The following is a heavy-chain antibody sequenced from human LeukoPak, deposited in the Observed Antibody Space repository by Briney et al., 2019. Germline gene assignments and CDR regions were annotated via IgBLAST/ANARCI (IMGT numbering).Heavy chain of an antibody. Sequence: SGTLSLTCTVSGGSISSYYWSWIRQPPGKGLEWIGYIYYSGSTNYNPSLKSRVTISVDTSKNQFSLKLSSVTAADTAVYYCARENIVVVPAANVYYYYGMDVWGQGTTVTASS. CDR3: ARENIVVVPAANVYYYYGMDV. CDR2: IYYSGST. D-gene: IGHD2-2*01. CDR1: GGSISSYY. V-gene: IGHV4-59*01. J-gene: IGHJ6*02.